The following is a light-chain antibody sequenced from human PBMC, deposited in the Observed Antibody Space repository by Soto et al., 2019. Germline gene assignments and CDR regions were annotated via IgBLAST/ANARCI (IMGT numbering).Light chain of an antibody. V-gene: IGKV1-39*01. J-gene: IGKJ4*01. CDR3: QQSHSSPLS. CDR2: TAS. CDR1: QNIGRN. Sequence: IQMTQSPSSLSASVGDRVTITCRASQNIGRNLNWYQQKPGEAPELLIYTASNLQSGVTSRFSGSGSGTDFALTISSLQPEDSAVYYCQQSHSSPLSFGGGTKVEFK.